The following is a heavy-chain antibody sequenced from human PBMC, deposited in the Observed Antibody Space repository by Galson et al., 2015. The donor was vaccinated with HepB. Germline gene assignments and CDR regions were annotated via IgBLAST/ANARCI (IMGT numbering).Heavy chain of an antibody. V-gene: IGHV3-74*01. CDR1: GFTFSNYW. J-gene: IGHJ4*02. Sequence: SLRLSCAASGFTFSNYWMHWVRQAPGKGLVWVSRIKSDGETTDYADSVKGRFTISRDNAKNRLSLQMEGLRAEDTAVYFCVRTITPAPIPLFDSWGQGTLVAVSS. D-gene: IGHD3-10*01. CDR3: VRTITPAPIPLFDS. CDR2: IKSDGETT.